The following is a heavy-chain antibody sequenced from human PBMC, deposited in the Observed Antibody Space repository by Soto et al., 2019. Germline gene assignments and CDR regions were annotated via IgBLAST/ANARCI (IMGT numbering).Heavy chain of an antibody. J-gene: IGHJ4*02. CDR2: ISAYNGNT. V-gene: IGHV1-18*01. CDR3: ARSLVVAAHPTRRGFDY. CDR1: GYTFTSYG. D-gene: IGHD2-15*01. Sequence: ASVKVSCKASGYTFTSYGISWVRQAPGQGLEWMGWISAYNGNTNYAQKLQGRVTMTTDTSTSTAYMELRSLRSDDTAVYYCARSLVVAAHPTRRGFDYWGQGTLVSVSS.